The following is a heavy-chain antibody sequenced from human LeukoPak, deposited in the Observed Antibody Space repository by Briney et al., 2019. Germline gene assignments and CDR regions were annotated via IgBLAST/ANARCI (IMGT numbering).Heavy chain of an antibody. CDR3: ARVYSHGYSDY. Sequence: PSETLSLTCTVSGGSISGDYWSWIRQPPGKGLEWIGYIHYSGSTKYNPSLKSRVTISVDTSKNQFSLKLISVTAAETAIYYCARVYSHGYSDYWGHGTLVTVSS. J-gene: IGHJ4*01. CDR2: IHYSGST. CDR1: GGSISGDY. V-gene: IGHV4-59*01. D-gene: IGHD2-21*01.